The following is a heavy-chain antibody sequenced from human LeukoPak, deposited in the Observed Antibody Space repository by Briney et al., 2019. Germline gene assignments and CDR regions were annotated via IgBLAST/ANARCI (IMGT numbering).Heavy chain of an antibody. V-gene: IGHV3-7*01. D-gene: IGHD3-22*01. CDR3: ARVQEEYYYDSSGYYWSFDY. CDR2: IKQDGSEK. J-gene: IGHJ4*02. CDR1: GFTVSSNY. Sequence: GGSPRLSCAASGFTVSSNYMSWVRQAPGKGLEWVANIKQDGSEKYYVDSVKGRFTISRDNAKNSLYLQMNSLRAEDTAVYYCARVQEEYYYDSSGYYWSFDYWGQGTLVTVSS.